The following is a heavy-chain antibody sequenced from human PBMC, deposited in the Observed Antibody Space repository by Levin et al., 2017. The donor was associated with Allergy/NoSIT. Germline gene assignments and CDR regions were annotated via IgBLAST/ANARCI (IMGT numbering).Heavy chain of an antibody. J-gene: IGHJ4*02. Sequence: KVSCKGSGYTFTSYWIGWVRQMPGKGLEWMGIIYPGDSDTKYSPSFQGQVTISDDKSINTAYLQWSSLKASDTAMYYCARLMTPYYDVLTGSNYFDYWGQGTLVTVSS. CDR2: IYPGDSDT. CDR3: ARLMTPYYDVLTGSNYFDY. V-gene: IGHV5-51*01. D-gene: IGHD3-9*01. CDR1: GYTFTSYW.